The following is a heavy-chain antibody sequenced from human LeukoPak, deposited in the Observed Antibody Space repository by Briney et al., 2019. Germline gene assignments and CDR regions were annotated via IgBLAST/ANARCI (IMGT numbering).Heavy chain of an antibody. CDR2: INNDGTST. J-gene: IGHJ6*03. CDR1: GFTFSNYW. V-gene: IGHV3-74*01. CDR3: ARSMYYYYMDV. Sequence: GGSLRLSCATSGFTFSNYWMHWVRQAPGKGLVWVSHINNDGTSTSYADSVKGRFTISRDNAKNTLYLQMSSLRAEDTGLYYCARSMYYYYMDVWGKGTTVTISS. D-gene: IGHD2-8*01.